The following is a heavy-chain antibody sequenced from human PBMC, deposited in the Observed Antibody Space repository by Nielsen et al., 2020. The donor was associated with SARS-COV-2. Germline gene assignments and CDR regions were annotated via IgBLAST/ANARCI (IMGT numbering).Heavy chain of an antibody. D-gene: IGHD5-12*01. CDR3: ARGSQWLRYFDY. V-gene: IGHV3-21*01. CDR2: ISSSSSYI. CDR1: GFTFSSYA. J-gene: IGHJ4*02. Sequence: GESLKISCAASGFTFSSYAMSWVRQAPGKGLEWVSSISSSSSYIYYADSVKGRFTISRDNAKNSLYLQMNSLRAEDTAVYYCARGSQWLRYFDYWGQGTLVTVSS.